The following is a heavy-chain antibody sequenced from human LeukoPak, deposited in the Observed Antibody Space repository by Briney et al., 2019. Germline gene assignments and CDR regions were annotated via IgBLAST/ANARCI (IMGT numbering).Heavy chain of an antibody. CDR2: INHSGST. Sequence: SETLSLTCAVYGGSFSGYYWSWIRQPPGKGLEWIGEINHSGSTNYNPSLKSRVTISVDTSKNQFSLKLSSVTAADTAVYYCARGGKLWFGGTYFDYWGQGTLVTVSS. CDR1: GGSFSGYY. V-gene: IGHV4-34*01. D-gene: IGHD3-10*01. J-gene: IGHJ4*02. CDR3: ARGGKLWFGGTYFDY.